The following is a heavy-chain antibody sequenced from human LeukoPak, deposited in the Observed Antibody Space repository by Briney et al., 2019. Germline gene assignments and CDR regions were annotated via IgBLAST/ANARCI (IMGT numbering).Heavy chain of an antibody. Sequence: ASVKVSCKASGYTFTSYAMHWVRQAPGQRLEWMGWINAGNGNTKYSQKFQGRVTMTRNTSISTAYMELSSLRSEDTAVYYCARGNRYCSGGSCEFDYWGQGTLVTVSS. D-gene: IGHD2-15*01. CDR2: INAGNGNT. CDR3: ARGNRYCSGGSCEFDY. J-gene: IGHJ4*02. V-gene: IGHV1-3*01. CDR1: GYTFTSYA.